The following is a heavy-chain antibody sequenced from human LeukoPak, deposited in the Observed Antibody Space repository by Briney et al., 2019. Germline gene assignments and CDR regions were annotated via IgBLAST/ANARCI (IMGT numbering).Heavy chain of an antibody. CDR3: ARSDTANDY. J-gene: IGHJ4*02. V-gene: IGHV3-11*04. D-gene: IGHD5-18*01. CDR1: GFTFSDYY. CDR2: MSNSGNTI. Sequence: GGSLRLSCAASGFTFSDYYMSWIRQAPGKGLEWVSYMSNSGNTIHYADSVKGRFTISRDNAKNSLYLQMNSLRAEDAAVYYCARSDTANDYWGQGTLVTVSS.